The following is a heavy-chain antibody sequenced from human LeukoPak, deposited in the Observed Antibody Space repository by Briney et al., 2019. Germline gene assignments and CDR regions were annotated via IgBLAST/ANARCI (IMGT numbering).Heavy chain of an antibody. D-gene: IGHD2-2*01. V-gene: IGHV4-59*11. CDR2: VYYSGST. J-gene: IGHJ4*02. CDR1: GGFISSHY. Sequence: SETLSLTCNVSGGFISSHYWTWIRQPPGKGLEWIGYVYYSGSTNYNPSLKSRVTISVDTSNNQFSLKLTSVTAADTAVYYCARSTPVTYYFDYWGQGALVTVSS. CDR3: ARSTPVTYYFDY.